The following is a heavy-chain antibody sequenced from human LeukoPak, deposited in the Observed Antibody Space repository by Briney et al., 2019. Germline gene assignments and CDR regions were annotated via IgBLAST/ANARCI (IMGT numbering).Heavy chain of an antibody. CDR3: AKDTGGSTSK. CDR2: ISYDGSNK. J-gene: IGHJ4*02. CDR1: GFSFSSYA. V-gene: IGHV3-30-3*01. D-gene: IGHD1-26*01. Sequence: GGSLRLSCAASGFSFSSYAMHWVRQAPGKGLEWVAVISYDGSNKYYADSVKGRFTISRDNSKNTLYLQMNSLRAEDTAVYYCAKDTGGSTSKWGQGTLVTVSS.